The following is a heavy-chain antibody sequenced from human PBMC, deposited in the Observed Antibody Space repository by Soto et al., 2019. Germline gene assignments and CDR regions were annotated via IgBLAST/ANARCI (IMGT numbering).Heavy chain of an antibody. V-gene: IGHV4-59*01. D-gene: IGHD2-8*01. CDR3: ARDRSTYGGGGTGEVKENWFDP. J-gene: IGHJ5*02. CDR2: ASYDGST. CDR1: GVSISRYY. Sequence: SEPLSLTCSVSGVSISRYYWSWIRQPPGKGLEWIGYASYDGSTGYSPSLKSRVTMAVDTSKKEVSLELNSVTAADTAVYYCARDRSTYGGGGTGEVKENWFDPWGQGILVTVSS.